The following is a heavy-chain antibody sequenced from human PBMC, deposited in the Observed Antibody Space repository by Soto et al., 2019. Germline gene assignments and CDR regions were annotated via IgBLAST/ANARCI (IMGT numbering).Heavy chain of an antibody. Sequence: PGGSLRLSCAASGFTFSSFGIHWVRQPPGKGLEWVAVIWGGGDSTYYADSVQGRFTISRDNSKNTLYLQMNSLRAEDTAVYYCVSNMRYYDFWSGYLLPDYWGQGTLVTVSS. J-gene: IGHJ4*02. V-gene: IGHV3-33*01. D-gene: IGHD3-3*01. CDR1: GFTFSSFG. CDR3: VSNMRYYDFWSGYLLPDY. CDR2: IWGGGDST.